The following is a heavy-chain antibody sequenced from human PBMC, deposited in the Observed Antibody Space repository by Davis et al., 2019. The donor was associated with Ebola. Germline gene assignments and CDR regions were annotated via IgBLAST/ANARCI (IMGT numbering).Heavy chain of an antibody. CDR3: SIGTYSYTRFDY. Sequence: SETLSLTCTVSGHSSISSGFYWGWIRQPPGKGLEWIGSMHHTGSTYYNLSLKSRVTMSVDKSKNQFSLKLTSVTAADTAVYYCSIGTYSYTRFDYWGQGTLVTVSS. J-gene: IGHJ4*02. D-gene: IGHD2-15*01. CDR1: GHSSISSGFY. V-gene: IGHV4-38-2*02. CDR2: MHHTGST.